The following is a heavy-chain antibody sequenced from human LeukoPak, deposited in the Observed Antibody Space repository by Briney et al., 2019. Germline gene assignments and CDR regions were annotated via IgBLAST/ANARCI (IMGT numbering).Heavy chain of an antibody. CDR2: INHSGST. CDR1: GGSFSGYY. D-gene: IGHD3-22*01. Sequence: PSETLSLTCAVYGGSFSGYYWSWIRQPPEKGLEWIGDINHSGSTNYNPSLKSRVTISLDTSKNQFSLKLSSVTAADTAVYYCARVGDSSGYYLGAFDYWGQGTLVTVFS. V-gene: IGHV4-34*01. J-gene: IGHJ4*02. CDR3: ARVGDSSGYYLGAFDY.